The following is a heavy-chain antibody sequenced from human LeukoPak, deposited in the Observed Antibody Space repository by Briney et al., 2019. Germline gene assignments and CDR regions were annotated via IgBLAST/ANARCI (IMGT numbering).Heavy chain of an antibody. Sequence: GGSLRLSCAASGFTFSSYAMSWVRQAPGKGLEWVSAISGSGGSTYYADSVKGRFTISRDNSKNTLYLQMNSLRAEDTAVYYCAESITIFEGNDAFDIWGQGTMVTVSS. CDR3: AESITIFEGNDAFDI. D-gene: IGHD3-3*01. CDR1: GFTFSSYA. CDR2: ISGSGGST. J-gene: IGHJ3*02. V-gene: IGHV3-23*01.